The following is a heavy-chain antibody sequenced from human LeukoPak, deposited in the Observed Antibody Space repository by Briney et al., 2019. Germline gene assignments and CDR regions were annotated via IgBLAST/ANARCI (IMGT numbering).Heavy chain of an antibody. Sequence: SETLSLTCTVSGGSISSYYWSWIRQPPGKGLEWIGYIYYSGSTYYNPSLKSRVTISVDTSKNQLSLKLSSVTAADTAVYYCARTRDYSDLSQDYWGQGTLVTVSS. J-gene: IGHJ4*02. CDR1: GGSISSYY. D-gene: IGHD4-11*01. CDR2: IYYSGST. V-gene: IGHV4-59*01. CDR3: ARTRDYSDLSQDY.